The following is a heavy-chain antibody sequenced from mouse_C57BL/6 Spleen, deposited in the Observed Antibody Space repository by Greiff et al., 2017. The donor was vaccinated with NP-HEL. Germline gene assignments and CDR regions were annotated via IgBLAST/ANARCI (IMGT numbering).Heavy chain of an antibody. D-gene: IGHD2-2*01. Sequence: EVKLVESGGGLVQPGGSMKLSCVASGFTFSNYWMNWVRQSPEKGLEWVAQIRLKSDNYATHYAESVKGRFTISRDDSKSGVYLQMNNLRAEDTGIYYCTGGGYAGFDYWGQGTTLTVSS. CDR2: IRLKSDNYAT. V-gene: IGHV6-3*01. CDR1: GFTFSNYW. J-gene: IGHJ2*01. CDR3: TGGGYAGFDY.